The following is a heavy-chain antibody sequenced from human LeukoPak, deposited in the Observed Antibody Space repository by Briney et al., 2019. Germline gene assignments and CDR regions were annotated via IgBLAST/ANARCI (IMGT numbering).Heavy chain of an antibody. Sequence: ASVKVSCKASGYTFTGYYMHWVRQAPGQGLEWMGRINPNSGGTNYAQKFQGRVTMTRDSSISTAYMELSRLRSDDTAVYYCARIIRLAADDDYWGQGTLVTVSS. CDR1: GYTFTGYY. D-gene: IGHD6-13*01. V-gene: IGHV1-2*06. CDR2: INPNSGGT. J-gene: IGHJ4*02. CDR3: ARIIRLAADDDY.